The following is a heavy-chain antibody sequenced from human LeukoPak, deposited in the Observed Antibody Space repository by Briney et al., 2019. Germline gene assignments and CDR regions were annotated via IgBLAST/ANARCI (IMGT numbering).Heavy chain of an antibody. CDR3: ARARSSPFSTSSWYLSGLVPYGMDV. J-gene: IGHJ6*02. D-gene: IGHD6-13*01. V-gene: IGHV4-39*07. Sequence: SETLSLTCTVSGGSISSSSYYWGWIRQPPGKGLEWIGSTYYSGSTYYNPSLKSRVTISVDTSKNQFSLKLSSVTAADTAVYYCARARSSPFSTSSWYLSGLVPYGMDVWGQGTTVTVSS. CDR2: TYYSGST. CDR1: GGSISSSSYY.